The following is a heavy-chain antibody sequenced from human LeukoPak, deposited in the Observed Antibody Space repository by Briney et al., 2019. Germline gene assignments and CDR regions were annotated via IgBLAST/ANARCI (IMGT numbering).Heavy chain of an antibody. CDR3: ARGGTMIVVVYFDY. CDR2: ISSSSRYI. Sequence: GGSLRLSCAASGFTFSSYSMNWVRQAPGKGLEWVSSISSSSRYIYYADSVKGRFTISRDNAKNSLYLQMNSLRAEDTAVYYCARGGTMIVVVYFDYWGQGTLVTVSS. V-gene: IGHV3-21*01. D-gene: IGHD3-22*01. CDR1: GFTFSSYS. J-gene: IGHJ4*02.